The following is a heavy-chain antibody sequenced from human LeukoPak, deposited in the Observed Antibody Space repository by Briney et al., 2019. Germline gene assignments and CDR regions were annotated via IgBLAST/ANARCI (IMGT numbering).Heavy chain of an antibody. CDR3: ARDRSYYYDSSGYYYGLYYFDY. J-gene: IGHJ4*02. D-gene: IGHD3-22*01. CDR1: GYTFTGYY. V-gene: IGHV1-2*02. Sequence: ASVKVSCKTSGYTFTGYYMHWVRQAPGQGLEWMGWINPNSGGTNYAQKFQGRVTMTRDTSISTAYMELSRLRSDDTAVYYCARDRSYYYDSSGYYYGLYYFDYWGQGTLVTVSS. CDR2: INPNSGGT.